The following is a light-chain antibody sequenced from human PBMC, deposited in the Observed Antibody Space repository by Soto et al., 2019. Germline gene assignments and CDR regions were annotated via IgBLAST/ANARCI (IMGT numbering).Light chain of an antibody. CDR1: QSVSSY. V-gene: IGKV3-15*01. CDR3: QQYNNLPLT. CDR2: GAS. J-gene: IGKJ4*01. Sequence: EIVMTQSPATLSVSPGERATLSCRASQSVSSYLAWYQQKPGQAPRLLIYGASTRATDIPARFSGSGSGTELTITISSLQSEDFELYYCQQYNNLPLTFGGGTKVDIK.